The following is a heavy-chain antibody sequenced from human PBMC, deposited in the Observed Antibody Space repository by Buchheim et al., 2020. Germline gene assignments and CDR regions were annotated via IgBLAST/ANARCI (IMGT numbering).Heavy chain of an antibody. Sequence: EVQLVESGGGLVQPGGSLRLSCAASGFTFSGFEINWVRQAPGKGLEWLSYISSSGVTIYHAESVKGRFTTSRDNAKNYLTLQMNSLKAEDTAVYYCARGYYYDSSGSYFDYWGQGTL. V-gene: IGHV3-48*03. CDR2: ISSSGVTI. J-gene: IGHJ4*02. CDR3: ARGYYYDSSGSYFDY. D-gene: IGHD3-22*01. CDR1: GFTFSGFE.